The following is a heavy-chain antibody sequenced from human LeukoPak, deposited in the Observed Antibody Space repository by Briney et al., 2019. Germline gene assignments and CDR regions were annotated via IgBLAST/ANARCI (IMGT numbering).Heavy chain of an antibody. CDR3: ARWGYCSGGSCQEVGFDP. V-gene: IGHV1-46*01. CDR1: GYTFTSYY. CDR2: INPSGGST. J-gene: IGHJ5*02. Sequence: ASVKVSCKASGYTFTSYYMHWVRQAPGQGLEWMGIINPSGGSTSYAQKFQGRVTMTRNTSISTAYMELSSLRSEDTAVYYCARWGYCSGGSCQEVGFDPWGQGTLVTVSS. D-gene: IGHD2-15*01.